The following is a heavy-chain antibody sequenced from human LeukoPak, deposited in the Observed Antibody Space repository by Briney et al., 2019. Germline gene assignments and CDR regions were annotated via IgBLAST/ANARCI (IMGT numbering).Heavy chain of an antibody. J-gene: IGHJ4*02. V-gene: IGHV1-18*01. CDR3: ARDIRLRYFDWPSH. CDR1: GYTFTSYG. CDR2: ISAYNGNT. Sequence: ASVKVSCKASGYTFTSYGISWVRQAPGQGLEWMGWISAYNGNTNYAQKLQGRVTMTTDTSTSTAYMELRSPRSDDTAVYYCARDIRLRYFDWPSHWGQGTLVTVSS. D-gene: IGHD3-9*01.